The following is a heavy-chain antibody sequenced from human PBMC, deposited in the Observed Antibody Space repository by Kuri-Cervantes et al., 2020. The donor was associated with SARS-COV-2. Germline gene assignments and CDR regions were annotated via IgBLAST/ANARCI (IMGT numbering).Heavy chain of an antibody. J-gene: IGHJ4*02. Sequence: GGSLRLSCAASGFTFSSYGMHWVRQAPGKGLEWVAVIWYGGSNTYYADSVKGRFTISRDNSKNTLYLQMNSLRAEDTAVYYCAKGIAVAGTGGFDYWGQGTLVTVSS. V-gene: IGHV3-30*02. D-gene: IGHD6-19*01. CDR2: IWYGGSNT. CDR1: GFTFSSYG. CDR3: AKGIAVAGTGGFDY.